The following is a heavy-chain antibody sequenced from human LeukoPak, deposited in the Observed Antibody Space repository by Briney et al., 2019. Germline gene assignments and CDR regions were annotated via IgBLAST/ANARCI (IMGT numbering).Heavy chain of an antibody. V-gene: IGHV3-23*01. CDR2: ISGSGGNT. CDR3: AGYCSTTSCYSSPNWFDP. D-gene: IGHD2-2*01. CDR1: GFTFSSYG. Sequence: PGGSLRLSCVASGFTFSSYGMSWVRQAPGKGLEWVPGISGSGGNTYYTDSVKGRFTISRDNSKNTLYLQMNSLRAEDTAVYYCAGYCSTTSCYSSPNWFDPWGQGTLVTVSS. J-gene: IGHJ5*02.